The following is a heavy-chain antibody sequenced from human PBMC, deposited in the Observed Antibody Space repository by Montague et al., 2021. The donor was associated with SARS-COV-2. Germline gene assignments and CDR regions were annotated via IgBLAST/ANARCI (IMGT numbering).Heavy chain of an antibody. CDR2: IYYSGNT. D-gene: IGHD5-24*01. V-gene: IGHV4-59*01. CDR1: GGSISSYN. J-gene: IGHJ6*02. Sequence: SETLSLTCTVSGGSISSYNWSWIRQSPGKGLECIGYIYYSGNTNYNPSLKSRVTISVDASKSQFSLKLSSVTAADTAVYYCAGLQGDGSLYGMDVWGQGTKITVTS. CDR3: AGLQGDGSLYGMDV.